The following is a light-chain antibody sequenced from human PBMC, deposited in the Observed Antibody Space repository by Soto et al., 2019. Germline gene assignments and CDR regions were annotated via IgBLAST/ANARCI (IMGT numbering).Light chain of an antibody. V-gene: IGKV3-15*01. CDR1: RGVSANY. Sequence: THSPGTLSLSPGDGAPLSCRASRGVSANYFAWYQLKRGQPPRLLIYDISTRATGVPARFSGSGSGTEFTLTISGLQSEDFALYFCQQYNNWPFSFGQGTRLEI. CDR2: DIS. J-gene: IGKJ5*01. CDR3: QQYNNWPFS.